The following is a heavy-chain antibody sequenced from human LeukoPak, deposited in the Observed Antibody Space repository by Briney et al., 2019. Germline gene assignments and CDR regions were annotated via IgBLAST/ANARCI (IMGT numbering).Heavy chain of an antibody. CDR2: ISGSGGST. CDR3: AKDRLLWFGADSLDWFDP. Sequence: GGSLRLSCAASGFTFSSYAMSWVRQAPGKGLEWVSAISGSGGSTYYADSVKGRFTISRDNSKNTLYLQMNSLRAEDTAVYYCAKDRLLWFGADSLDWFDPWGQGTLVTVSS. D-gene: IGHD3-10*01. CDR1: GFTFSSYA. J-gene: IGHJ5*02. V-gene: IGHV3-23*01.